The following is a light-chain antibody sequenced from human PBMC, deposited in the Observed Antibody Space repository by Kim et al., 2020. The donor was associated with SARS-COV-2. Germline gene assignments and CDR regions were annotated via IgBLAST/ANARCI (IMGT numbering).Light chain of an antibody. CDR2: AAS. CDR1: QDIGNY. J-gene: IGKJ1*01. CDR3: QKCDSAPWT. Sequence: ASVGYRVTIPCRASQDIGNYLAWFQLKPGKAPRLLIYAASALQPGVPSRFSGSGSGTDFTLTVTSLQPEDVATYYCQKCDSAPWTFGQGTKVDIK. V-gene: IGKV1-27*01.